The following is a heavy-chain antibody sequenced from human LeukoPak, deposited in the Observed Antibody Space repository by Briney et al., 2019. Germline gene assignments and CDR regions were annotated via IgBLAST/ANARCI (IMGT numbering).Heavy chain of an antibody. CDR3: ARDLPADSGYDWGADY. CDR1: GFTFSDYY. D-gene: IGHD5-12*01. V-gene: IGHV3-11*04. J-gene: IGHJ4*02. Sequence: GGSLRLSCAASGFTFSDYYMSWIRQAPGKGLEWVSYISSSGSTIYYADSVKGRFTISRDNTKNSLYLQMNSLRAEDTAVYYCARDLPADSGYDWGADYWGQGTLVTVSS. CDR2: ISSSGSTI.